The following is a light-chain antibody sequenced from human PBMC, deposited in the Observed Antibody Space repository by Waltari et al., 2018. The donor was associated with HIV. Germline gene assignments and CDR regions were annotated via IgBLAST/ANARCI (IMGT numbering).Light chain of an antibody. CDR3: QQYNADPS. Sequence: DIHMTQSPSTLSAFVGDRVTITCRASQNINNWLAWYQQKPGKVPKPLIHRASALEDGVSSRFSGSGSGTEFTLIIDSLEPDDFATYYCQQYNADPSFGQGTRLE. V-gene: IGKV1-5*03. CDR1: QNINNW. J-gene: IGKJ5*01. CDR2: RAS.